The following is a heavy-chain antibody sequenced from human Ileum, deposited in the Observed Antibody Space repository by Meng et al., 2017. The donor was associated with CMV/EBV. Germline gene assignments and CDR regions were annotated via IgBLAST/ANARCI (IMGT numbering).Heavy chain of an antibody. CDR2: IRLNSGDT. V-gene: IGHV1-2*06. CDR1: GDIFTGYY. CDR3: ARENWVYDY. J-gene: IGHJ4*02. Sequence: QVQLVRAGTEMKTPWASVKVSCKASGDIFTGYYMHWFRQAPGQGLEWMGQIRLNSGDTHYAQKFQGRVTMTRDMSIITAYMELSSLMSDDTAVYYCARENWVYDYWGQGTLVTVSS. D-gene: IGHD7-27*01.